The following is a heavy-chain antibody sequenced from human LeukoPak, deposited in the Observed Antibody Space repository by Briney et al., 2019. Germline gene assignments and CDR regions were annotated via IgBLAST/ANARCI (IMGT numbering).Heavy chain of an antibody. V-gene: IGHV3-48*03. CDR2: ISSSGSTI. J-gene: IGHJ4*02. Sequence: GGSLRLSCAASGFTFSSYEMNWVRQAPGKGLEWVSYISSSGSTIYCADSVKGRFTISRDNAKNSLYLQMNSLRAEDTAVYYCAKDGITMVRGVINYFDYWGQGTLVTVSS. CDR1: GFTFSSYE. D-gene: IGHD3-10*01. CDR3: AKDGITMVRGVINYFDY.